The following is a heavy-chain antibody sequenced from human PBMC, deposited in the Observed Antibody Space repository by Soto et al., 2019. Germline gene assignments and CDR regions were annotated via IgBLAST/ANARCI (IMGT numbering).Heavy chain of an antibody. D-gene: IGHD3-3*01. J-gene: IGHJ3*02. Sequence: LXLSCAASVFTFSSYSMNWVRQAPGKGLEWVSSISSSSSYIYYADSVKGRFTISRDNAKNSLYLQMNSLRAEDTAVYYCARDSRITIFGVVSNFDIWGQGTMVTV. CDR3: ARDSRITIFGVVSNFDI. CDR2: ISSSSSYI. CDR1: VFTFSSYS. V-gene: IGHV3-21*01.